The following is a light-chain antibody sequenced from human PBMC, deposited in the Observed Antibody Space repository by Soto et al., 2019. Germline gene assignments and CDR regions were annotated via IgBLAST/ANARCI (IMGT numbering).Light chain of an antibody. V-gene: IGLV2-14*01. CDR3: SSYTSSSTPV. Sequence: QRPLTQAASVSGSRGQSITISCTGTMSDVGGYNYVSWYQQHPGKAPKLMIYEVSNRPSGVSNRFSGSKSGNTASLTISGLQAEDEADYYRSSYTSSSTPVFGTGTKVTVL. J-gene: IGLJ1*01. CDR2: EVS. CDR1: MSDVGGYNY.